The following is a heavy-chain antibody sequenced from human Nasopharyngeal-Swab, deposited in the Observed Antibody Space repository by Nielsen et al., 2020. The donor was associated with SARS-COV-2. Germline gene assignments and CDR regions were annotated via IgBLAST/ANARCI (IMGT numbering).Heavy chain of an antibody. J-gene: IGHJ4*02. CDR1: GFTFSSYA. CDR3: ARDGARHYYGSGSNQYYFDY. V-gene: IGHV3-23*01. D-gene: IGHD3-10*01. Sequence: GESLKISCAASGFTFSSYAMSWVRQAPGKGLEWVSAISGSGGSTYYADSVKGRFTISRDNSKNTLYLQMNSLRAEDTAVYYCARDGARHYYGSGSNQYYFDYWGQGTLVTVSS. CDR2: ISGSGGST.